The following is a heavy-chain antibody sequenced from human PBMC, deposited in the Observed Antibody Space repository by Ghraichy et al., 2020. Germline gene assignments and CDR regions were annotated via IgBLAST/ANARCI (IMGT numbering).Heavy chain of an antibody. CDR1: GSRFSAHD. CDR2: MNPNNGHS. Sequence: ASVKVSCKASGSRFSAHDISWERQARVQGLEWNGWMNPNNGHSGHAQKFLGRFTMTRATSAVTAYMELSGLRSEDTAVYYCARIYGDYDSRDTGYHEYGMDVWGQATTVTVSS. V-gene: IGHV1-8*01. CDR3: ARIYGDYDSRDTGYHEYGMDV. D-gene: IGHD3-22*01. J-gene: IGHJ6*02.